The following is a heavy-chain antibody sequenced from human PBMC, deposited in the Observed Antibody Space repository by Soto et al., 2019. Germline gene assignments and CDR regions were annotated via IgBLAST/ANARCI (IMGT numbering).Heavy chain of an antibody. D-gene: IGHD6-13*01. CDR1: GGSISSYY. CDR2: VYYSGTT. CDR3: ARDGSPWRYFFDY. V-gene: IGHV4-59*01. Sequence: QVQLQESGPGLVKPSETLSLTCTVSGGSISSYYWTWIRQPPGKGLEWVGYVYYSGTTYYNPSLQSRVTIAVDTSKHQFHLKVKSVTAAHTAIYYCARDGSPWRYFFDYWGQGSLVTVSS. J-gene: IGHJ4*02.